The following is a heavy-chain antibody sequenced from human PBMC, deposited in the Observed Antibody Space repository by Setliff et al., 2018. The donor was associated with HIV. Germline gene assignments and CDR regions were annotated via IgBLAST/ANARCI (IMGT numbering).Heavy chain of an antibody. CDR2: INQDGSEK. V-gene: IGHV3-7*03. CDR1: GFNFNTYW. CDR3: ARDPRTDSSYAWFDS. Sequence: PGGSLRLSCRASGFNFNTYWMSWVRQSPGKGLEFVANINQDGSEKKYVDSMKGRLTISRDNAKNSLYLQMTSLRAEDTALYFCARDPRTDSSYAWFDSWGQGTLVTVSS. D-gene: IGHD6-6*01. J-gene: IGHJ5*01.